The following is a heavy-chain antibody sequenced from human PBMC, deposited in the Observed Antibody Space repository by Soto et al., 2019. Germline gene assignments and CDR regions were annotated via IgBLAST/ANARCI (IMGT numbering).Heavy chain of an antibody. J-gene: IGHJ5*02. CDR1: VGTFRRYA. Sequence: QVPLVQSGAVVETPGSSVTVSCKAAVGTFRRYAIHWVRQAPGQGLVWMGGIIPMYGPAKYAQRSQGRVTITADESTTTVYMELTSLTSQDTAGYYCARGTSMVGGDIDNWGDPGGHGTLVTVSS. CDR3: ARGTSMVGGDIDNWGDP. V-gene: IGHV1-69*01. CDR2: IIPMYGPA. D-gene: IGHD3-10*01.